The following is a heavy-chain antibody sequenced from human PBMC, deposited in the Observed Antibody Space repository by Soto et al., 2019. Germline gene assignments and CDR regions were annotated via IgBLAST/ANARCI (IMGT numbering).Heavy chain of an antibody. CDR2: ISSNGGST. D-gene: IGHD6-13*01. Sequence: GGSLRLSCSASGFTFSNYAMHWVRQSPGKGLEYVSAISSNGGSTYYADSVKCRFNISRDNSKNKLYLQMSSLRAEDTAVYYCAKGDGDSSSLAIFDYWGQGTLVTVSS. CDR3: AKGDGDSSSLAIFDY. CDR1: GFTFSNYA. V-gene: IGHV3-64D*06. J-gene: IGHJ4*02.